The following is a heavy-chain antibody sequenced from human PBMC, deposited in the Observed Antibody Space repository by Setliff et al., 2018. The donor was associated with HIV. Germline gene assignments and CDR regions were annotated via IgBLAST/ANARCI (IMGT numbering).Heavy chain of an antibody. CDR3: ARERSGSYYPDLDC. Sequence: SETLSLTCTVSGGSISSSSYYWGWIRQPPGKGLEWIGSIYYTGSAYYNPSLKSRVNISVDMSKNQFSLNMTSLTVADTAVYFCARERSGSYYPDLDCWGQGTLVTVSS. CDR2: IYYTGSA. CDR1: GGSISSSSYY. J-gene: IGHJ4*02. D-gene: IGHD1-26*01. V-gene: IGHV4-39*07.